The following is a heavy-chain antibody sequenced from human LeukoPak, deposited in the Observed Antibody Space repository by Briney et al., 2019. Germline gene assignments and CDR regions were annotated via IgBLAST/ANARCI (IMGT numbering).Heavy chain of an antibody. CDR1: GYTFTGYY. V-gene: IGHV1-2*02. D-gene: IGHD3-16*01. CDR2: INPNSGGT. J-gene: IGHJ4*02. CDR3: ASSTGERGIGVAGGWFDY. Sequence: ASVKVSCKASGYTFTGYYMHWVRQAPGQGLEWMGWINPNSGGTNYAQKFQGRVTMTRDTSISTAYMELSRLRSDDTAVYYCASSTGERGIGVAGGWFDYWGQGTLVTVSS.